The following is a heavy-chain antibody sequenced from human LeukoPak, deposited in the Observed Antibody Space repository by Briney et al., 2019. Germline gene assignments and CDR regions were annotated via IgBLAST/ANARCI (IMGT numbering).Heavy chain of an antibody. Sequence: GGPLRLSCAASGFTFSSYAMSWVRQAPGKGLEWVSAISGSGGSTYYADSVKGRFTISRDNSKNTLYLQMNSLRAEDTAVYYCAKSLVPQDYFDYWGQGTLVTVSS. CDR3: AKSLVPQDYFDY. CDR2: ISGSGGST. CDR1: GFTFSSYA. D-gene: IGHD2-2*01. J-gene: IGHJ4*02. V-gene: IGHV3-23*01.